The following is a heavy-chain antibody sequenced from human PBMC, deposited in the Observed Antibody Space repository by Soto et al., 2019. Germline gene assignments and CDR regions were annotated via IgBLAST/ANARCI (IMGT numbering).Heavy chain of an antibody. J-gene: IGHJ4*02. Sequence: GASVKVSCKASGGAFSSYTISWVRQAPGQGLEWMGRIIPILGIANYAQKFQGRVTITADKSTSTAYMELSSLRSEDTAVYYCAIVGVDFWSGYYTIAAADRFDYWGQGTLVTVSS. CDR2: IIPILGIA. CDR1: GGAFSSYT. V-gene: IGHV1-69*02. D-gene: IGHD3-3*01. CDR3: AIVGVDFWSGYYTIAAADRFDY.